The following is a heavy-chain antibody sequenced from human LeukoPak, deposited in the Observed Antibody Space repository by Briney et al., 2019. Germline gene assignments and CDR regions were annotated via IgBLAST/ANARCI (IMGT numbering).Heavy chain of an antibody. CDR1: GFTFSGYW. CDR3: ARLEIHGSGRGRYNNEY. J-gene: IGHJ4*02. V-gene: IGHV3-7*01. Sequence: PGGSLRLSCAASGFTFSGYWMSWVRQAPGKGLEWVANINQGESEKYYVDSVKGRFTISRDNAKNSLSLQMNSLRAEDTAVYYCARLEIHGSGRGRYNNEYWGQGTLVTVSS. CDR2: INQGESEK. D-gene: IGHD6-19*01.